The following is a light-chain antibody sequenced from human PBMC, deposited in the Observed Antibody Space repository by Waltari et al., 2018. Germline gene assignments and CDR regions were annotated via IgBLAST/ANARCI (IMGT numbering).Light chain of an antibody. CDR3: QQSYNIPYT. V-gene: IGKV1-39*01. CDR1: KSITSY. Sequence: DIQMTQSPPSLSASVGDSATITCRASKSITSYLKWYQQKPGQTPRILIYAASSLQSGVPSRFSGSASGTDFTLTISSLQPEDFATYYCQQSYNIPYTFGQGTKLEIK. J-gene: IGKJ2*01. CDR2: AAS.